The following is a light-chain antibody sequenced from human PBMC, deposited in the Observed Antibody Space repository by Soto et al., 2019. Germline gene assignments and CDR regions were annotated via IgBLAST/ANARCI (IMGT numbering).Light chain of an antibody. J-gene: IGKJ1*01. CDR1: QTLNNY. CDR2: KAS. V-gene: IGKV1-5*03. CDR3: QHYNSYSEA. Sequence: DVQLTQAPSSLSASVGYRVTITCRASQTLNNYLNWYQQKPGKAPKLLIYKASTLKSGVPSRFSGSGSGTEFTLTISSLQPDDFATYYCQHYNSYSEAFGQGTKVDI.